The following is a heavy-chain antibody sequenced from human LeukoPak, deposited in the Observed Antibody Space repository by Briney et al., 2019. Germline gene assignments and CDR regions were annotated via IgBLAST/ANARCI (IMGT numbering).Heavy chain of an antibody. V-gene: IGHV3-21*01. Sequence: GGSLRLSCAASGFIFSSYTMNWVRQAPGKGLEWLSSISSSSTYIYFVDSVKGRFTISRDNAQNSLYLQMNSLRAEDTAVYYCARGALGMSGRIVDAFDIWGQGTRVTVSS. J-gene: IGHJ3*02. D-gene: IGHD1-14*01. CDR3: ARGALGMSGRIVDAFDI. CDR2: ISSSSTYI. CDR1: GFIFSSYT.